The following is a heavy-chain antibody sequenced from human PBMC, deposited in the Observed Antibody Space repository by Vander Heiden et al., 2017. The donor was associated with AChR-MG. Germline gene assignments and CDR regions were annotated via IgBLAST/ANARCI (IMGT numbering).Heavy chain of an antibody. CDR1: GFTFSSYG. D-gene: IGHD5-18*01. Sequence: QVQLVESGGGVVQPGRSLRLSCAASGFTFSSYGMHWVRQAPGKGLEWVAVIWYDGSNKYYADSVKGRFTISRDNSKNTLYLQMNSLRAEDTAVYYCARGRYSYGQVDGAFWFDPWGQGTLVTVSS. CDR2: IWYDGSNK. V-gene: IGHV3-33*01. J-gene: IGHJ5*02. CDR3: ARGRYSYGQVDGAFWFDP.